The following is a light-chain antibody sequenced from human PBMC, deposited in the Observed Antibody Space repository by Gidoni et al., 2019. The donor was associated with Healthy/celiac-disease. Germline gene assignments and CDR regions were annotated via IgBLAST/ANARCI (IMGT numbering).Light chain of an antibody. J-gene: IGKJ1*01. Sequence: EIVMTQSPATLSVSPGARATLSCRASQSVSSNLAWYQQKPGQAPRLLIYGASTRATGIPARFSGSGSGTEFTLIISSLQSEDFAVYYCQQYNNWPLWTFGQGTKVEIK. V-gene: IGKV3-15*01. CDR3: QQYNNWPLWT. CDR2: GAS. CDR1: QSVSSN.